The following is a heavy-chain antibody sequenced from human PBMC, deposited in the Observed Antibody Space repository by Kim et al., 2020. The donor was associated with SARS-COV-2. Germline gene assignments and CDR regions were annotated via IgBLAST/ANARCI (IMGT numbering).Heavy chain of an antibody. CDR3: AKSDWFDP. Sequence: DGSLTGSADSVRGRFTISRDDAKNTVYLQMDSLRVEDTAVYYCAKSDWFDPWGQGTLVTVSS. V-gene: IGHV3-74*01. J-gene: IGHJ5*02. CDR2: DGSLT.